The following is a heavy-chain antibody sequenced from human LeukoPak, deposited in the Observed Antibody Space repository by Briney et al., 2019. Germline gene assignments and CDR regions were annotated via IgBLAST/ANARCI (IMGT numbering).Heavy chain of an antibody. CDR3: AREMADTAMVNDY. V-gene: IGHV1-69*04. Sequence: GASVKVSCKASRGTFSSYAISWVRQAPGQGLEWMGRIIPILGIANYAQKFQGRVTITADKSTSTAYMELSSLRSEDTAVYYCAREMADTAMVNDYWGQGTLVTVSS. J-gene: IGHJ4*02. CDR2: IIPILGIA. D-gene: IGHD5-18*01. CDR1: RGTFSSYA.